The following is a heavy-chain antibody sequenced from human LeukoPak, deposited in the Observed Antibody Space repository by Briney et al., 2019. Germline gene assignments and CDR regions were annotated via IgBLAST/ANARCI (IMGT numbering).Heavy chain of an antibody. CDR3: ARSSRGYSYGDFDY. CDR1: GFTFSGYA. Sequence: GGSLRLSCAASGFTFSGYAMHWVRQAPGKGLEWVAVISYDGSNEYYADSVKGRFTISRDNSKNTLYLQMNSLSVEDTAVYYCARSSRGYSYGDFDYWGQGTLVTVSS. J-gene: IGHJ4*02. D-gene: IGHD5-18*01. V-gene: IGHV3-30-3*01. CDR2: ISYDGSNE.